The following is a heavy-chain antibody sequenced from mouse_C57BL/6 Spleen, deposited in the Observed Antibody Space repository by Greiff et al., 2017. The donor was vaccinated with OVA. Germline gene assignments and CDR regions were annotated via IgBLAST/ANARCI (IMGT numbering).Heavy chain of an antibody. CDR1: GFSLTSYG. V-gene: IGHV2-5*01. Sequence: QVQLQQSGPGLVQPSQSLSITCTVSGFSLTSYGVHWVRQSPGKGLEWLGVISRGGSTDYNAAFMSRLSITKDNSKSQVFFKMNSLQADDTAIYYCAKNHYYGSSYDAMDYWGQGTSVTVSS. CDR2: ISRGGST. CDR3: AKNHYYGSSYDAMDY. J-gene: IGHJ4*01. D-gene: IGHD1-1*01.